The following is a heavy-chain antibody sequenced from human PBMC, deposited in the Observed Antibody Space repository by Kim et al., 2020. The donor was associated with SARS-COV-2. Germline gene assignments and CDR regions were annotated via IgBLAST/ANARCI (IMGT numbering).Heavy chain of an antibody. V-gene: IGHV7-4-1*02. CDR1: GYTFTSYA. Sequence: ASVKVFCKASGYTFTSYARNWVRQAPGQGLEWMRWINTNTGNPTYAQGFTGRFVFPLDTSVSTAYLQISSLKAEDTAVYYCAREKPPGFDPWGQGTLFTVSS. CDR2: INTNTGNP. J-gene: IGHJ5*02. CDR3: AREKPPGFDP.